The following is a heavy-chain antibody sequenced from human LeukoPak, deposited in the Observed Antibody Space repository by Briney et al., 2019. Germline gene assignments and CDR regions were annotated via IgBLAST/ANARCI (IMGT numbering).Heavy chain of an antibody. Sequence: SETLSLTCTVSGGSISSSGYYWGWMRQPPGEGLEWSGSISYSGATDHNPSLKSRVTISVDTSKNQFSPKLSFVTAADTAVYYCARHRREQQLELFDSWGQGTLVTVSS. V-gene: IGHV4-39*01. D-gene: IGHD6-13*01. CDR1: GGSISSSGYY. CDR3: ARHRREQQLELFDS. CDR2: ISYSGAT. J-gene: IGHJ4*02.